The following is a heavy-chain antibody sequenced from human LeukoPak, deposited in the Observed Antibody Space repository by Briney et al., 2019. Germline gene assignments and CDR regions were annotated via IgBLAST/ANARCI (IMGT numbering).Heavy chain of an antibody. V-gene: IGHV1-69*06. D-gene: IGHD6-13*01. J-gene: IGHJ6*03. Sequence: PVKVSCKASGGTFSSYAISWVRQAPGQGLEWMGGIIPIFGTTNYAQKFQDRVTITADKSTSTAYMELSSLRSEDTAVYYCARVVGLTGYSSSWYSGYYYYMDVWGKGTTVTVSS. CDR2: IIPIFGTT. CDR1: GGTFSSYA. CDR3: ARVVGLTGYSSSWYSGYYYYMDV.